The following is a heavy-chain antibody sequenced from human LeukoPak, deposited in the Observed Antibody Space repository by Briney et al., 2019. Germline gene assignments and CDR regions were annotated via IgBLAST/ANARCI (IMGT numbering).Heavy chain of an antibody. CDR2: IYYSGST. CDR1: GGSISSYY. CDR3: AREARAVAYFDY. J-gene: IGHJ4*02. Sequence: SETLSLTCTVSGGSISSYYWSWIRQPPGKGLEWIGYIYYSGSTNYNPSLKSRVTISVGTSKNQFSLKLSSVTAADTAVYYCAREARAVAYFDYWGQGTLVTVSS. V-gene: IGHV4-59*01. D-gene: IGHD6-19*01.